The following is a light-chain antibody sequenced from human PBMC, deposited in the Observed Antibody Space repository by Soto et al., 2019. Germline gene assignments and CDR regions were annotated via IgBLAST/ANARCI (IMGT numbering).Light chain of an antibody. Sequence: EFVLKQSPGTLSLSTGERATLSCRASQTVRNNYLAWYQQKPGQAPRLLIYDASSRATCIPDRFSGSGSGTDFTLTISRLEPEDFALYYCQHYAHNSPITVGRGTRLEIK. CDR1: QTVRNNY. J-gene: IGKJ5*01. V-gene: IGKV3-20*01. CDR2: DAS. CDR3: QHYAHNSPIT.